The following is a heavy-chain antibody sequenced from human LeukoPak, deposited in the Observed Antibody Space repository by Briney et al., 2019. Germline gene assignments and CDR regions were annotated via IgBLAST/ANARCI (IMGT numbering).Heavy chain of an antibody. CDR3: AKDIGARLSPRYYFDY. CDR2: IYYSGST. CDR1: GGSISSSSYY. J-gene: IGHJ4*02. V-gene: IGHV4-39*07. Sequence: SETLSLTCTVSGGSISSSSYYWGWVRQPPRKGLEWIGSIYYSGSTYYNPSLKSRVTISVDTSKNQFSLKLSSVTAADTAVYYCAKDIGARLSPRYYFDYWGQGTLVTVSS. D-gene: IGHD5-12*01.